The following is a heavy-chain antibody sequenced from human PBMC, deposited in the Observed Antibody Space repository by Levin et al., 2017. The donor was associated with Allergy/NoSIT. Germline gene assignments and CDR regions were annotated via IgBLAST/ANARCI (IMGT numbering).Heavy chain of an antibody. V-gene: IGHV3-30*04. CDR3: ARPARLVGYCSSTSCYTSYFDY. J-gene: IGHJ4*02. D-gene: IGHD2-2*02. CDR1: GFTFSSYA. CDR2: ISYDGSNK. Sequence: RAGGSLRLSCAASGFTFSSYAMHWVRQAPGKGLEWVAVISYDGSNKYYADSVKGRFTISRDNSKNTLYLQMNSLRAEDTAVYYCARPARLVGYCSSTSCYTSYFDYWGQGTLVTVSS.